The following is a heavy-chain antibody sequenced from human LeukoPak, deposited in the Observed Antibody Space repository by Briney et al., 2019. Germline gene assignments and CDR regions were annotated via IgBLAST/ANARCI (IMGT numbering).Heavy chain of an antibody. V-gene: IGHV3-48*01. CDR1: GFSFSTYS. J-gene: IGHJ3*02. Sequence: GGSLRLSCAASGFSFSTYSMNWVRQAPGNGLEWVSYITSSGDSIYYADFVKGRFTISRDNAKNSLYLQMNSLRAEDTAVYYCATSPDAFDIWGQGTMVTVSS. CDR2: ITSSGDSI. CDR3: ATSPDAFDI.